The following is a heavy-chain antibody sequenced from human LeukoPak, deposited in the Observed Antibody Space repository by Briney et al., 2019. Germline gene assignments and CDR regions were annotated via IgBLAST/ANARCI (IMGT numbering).Heavy chain of an antibody. V-gene: IGHV3-23*01. CDR3: AKGSYTSTTPRSFDY. J-gene: IGHJ4*02. D-gene: IGHD2/OR15-2a*01. Sequence: TGGSLRLSCAASGFTFSSYAMNWVRQAPGKGLEWVSSISGNSAGTYYADSVRGRFTISRDNSKNTLYLQMNALRAEDTALYYCAKGSYTSTTPRSFDYWGQGTLVTVSS. CDR2: ISGNSAGT. CDR1: GFTFSSYA.